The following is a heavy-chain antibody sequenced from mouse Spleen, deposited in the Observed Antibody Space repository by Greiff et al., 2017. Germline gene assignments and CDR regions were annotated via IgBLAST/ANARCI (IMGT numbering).Heavy chain of an antibody. D-gene: IGHD2-4*01. CDR2: IWSGGST. J-gene: IGHJ4*01. CDR1: GFSLTSYG. V-gene: IGHV2-2*01. Sequence: VQLQESGPGLVQPSQSLSITCTVSGFSLTSYGVHWVRQSPGKGLEWLGVIWSGGSTDYNAAFISRLSISKDNSKSQVFFKMNSLQADDTAMYYCARHDDYDGDYYAMDYWGQGTSVTVSS. CDR3: ARHDDYDGDYYAMDY.